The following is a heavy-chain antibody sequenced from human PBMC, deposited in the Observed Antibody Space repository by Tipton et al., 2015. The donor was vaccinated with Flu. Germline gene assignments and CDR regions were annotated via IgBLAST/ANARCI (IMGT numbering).Heavy chain of an antibody. Sequence: TLSLTCAVSGYSIRSSNYYWGWIRQPPGKGLEWIGNIFHSGNSYRNPSLKSRVTMSVETSKNQFSLKLSSVTAADTAVYYCARRDYSNYVSEPKNWFDSWGQGALVIVSS. J-gene: IGHJ5*01. V-gene: IGHV4-38-2*01. CDR2: IFHSGNS. D-gene: IGHD4-11*01. CDR1: GYSIRSSNYY. CDR3: ARRDYSNYVSEPKNWFDS.